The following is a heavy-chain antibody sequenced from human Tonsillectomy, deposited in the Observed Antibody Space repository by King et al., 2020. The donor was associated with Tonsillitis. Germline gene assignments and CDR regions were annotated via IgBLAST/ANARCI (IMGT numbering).Heavy chain of an antibody. J-gene: IGHJ4*02. Sequence: LQLQESGPGLVKPSETLSLTCIVSAGSISRSSYYWGWIRQPPGKGLEWIGTIYYSGSTYYNPSLKSRVTLSVDTSKNQFSLKLSSVTAADTAVYYCARRAAKLPSHFEDGGQGTLVTVSS. CDR1: AGSISRSSYY. CDR2: IYYSGST. CDR3: ARRAAKLPSHFED. D-gene: IGHD2-15*01. V-gene: IGHV4-39*01.